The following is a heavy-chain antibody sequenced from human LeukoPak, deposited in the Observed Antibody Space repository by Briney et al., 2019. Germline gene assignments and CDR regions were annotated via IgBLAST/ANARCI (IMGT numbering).Heavy chain of an antibody. D-gene: IGHD3-22*01. Sequence: PGGSLRLSCAASGFTFSSYAMSWVRQAPGKGLEWVSAISGSGGSTYYADSAKGRFTISRDNSKNTLYLQMNSLRAEDTAVYYCARDANYHVSSDYYDAFDIWGQGTMVTVSS. CDR1: GFTFSSYA. J-gene: IGHJ3*02. V-gene: IGHV3-23*01. CDR2: ISGSGGST. CDR3: ARDANYHVSSDYYDAFDI.